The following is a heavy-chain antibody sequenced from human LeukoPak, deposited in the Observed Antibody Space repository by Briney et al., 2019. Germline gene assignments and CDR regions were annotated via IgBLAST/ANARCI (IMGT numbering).Heavy chain of an antibody. J-gene: IGHJ4*02. Sequence: SVKVSCKASGGTFSSYAISWVRQAPGQGLEWMGRIIPILGIANYAQKFQGRVTITADKSTSTAYMELSSLRSEDTAVYYCARDPTVTTYSDYWGQGTLVTVSS. D-gene: IGHD4-17*01. CDR3: ARDPTVTTYSDY. V-gene: IGHV1-69*04. CDR2: IIPILGIA. CDR1: GGTFSSYA.